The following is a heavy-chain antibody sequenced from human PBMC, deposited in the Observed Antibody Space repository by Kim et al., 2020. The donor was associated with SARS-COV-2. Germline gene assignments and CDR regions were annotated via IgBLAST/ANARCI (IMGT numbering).Heavy chain of an antibody. CDR1: GFTFSDYY. CDR3: ARDRLTSRGGRGDGMDV. D-gene: IGHD2-15*01. V-gene: IGHV3-11*05. CDR2: ISSSRSYT. Sequence: GGSLRLSCAASGFTFSDYYMSWIRQAPGKGLEWVSYISSSRSYTNYADSVKGRFTISRDNAKNSLYLQMNSLRAEDTAVYYCARDRLTSRGGRGDGMDVWGQGTTVTVSS. J-gene: IGHJ6*02.